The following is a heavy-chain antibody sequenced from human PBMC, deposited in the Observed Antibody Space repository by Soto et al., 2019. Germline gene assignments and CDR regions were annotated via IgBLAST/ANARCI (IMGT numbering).Heavy chain of an antibody. Sequence: EVQLVESGGGLVQPGRSLRLSCAASGFTFDDYAMHWVRQAPGKGLEWVSGISWNSGSIGYADSVKGRFTISSDNAKNSLYLQMNSLRAEDTALYYCAKGDTGTTRSAHDYWGQGTLVTVSS. D-gene: IGHD1-1*01. CDR1: GFTFDDYA. CDR3: AKGDTGTTRSAHDY. V-gene: IGHV3-9*01. CDR2: ISWNSGSI. J-gene: IGHJ4*02.